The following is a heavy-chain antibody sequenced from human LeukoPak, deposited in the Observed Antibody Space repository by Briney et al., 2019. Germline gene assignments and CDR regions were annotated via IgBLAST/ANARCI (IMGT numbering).Heavy chain of an antibody. CDR1: GYSISSGYY. V-gene: IGHV4-38-2*01. CDR3: ARGRYSGSGSPKSNWFDP. Sequence: SETLSLTCAVSGYSISSGYYWGWIRQPPGKGLEWIGSIYHSGSTYYNPSLKSRVTISVDTSKNQFSLKLSSVTAADTAVYYCARGRYSGSGSPKSNWFDPWGQGTLVTVSS. D-gene: IGHD3-10*01. J-gene: IGHJ5*02. CDR2: IYHSGST.